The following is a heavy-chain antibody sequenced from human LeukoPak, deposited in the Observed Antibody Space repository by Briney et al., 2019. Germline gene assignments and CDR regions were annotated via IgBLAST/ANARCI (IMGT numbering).Heavy chain of an antibody. D-gene: IGHD3-10*01. CDR3: ARGRMVRRGAIGGYFDY. CDR2: INPSGGST. V-gene: IGHV1-46*01. J-gene: IGHJ4*02. CDR1: GYTFTSYY. Sequence: ASVKVSCKASGYTFTSYYMHWVRQAPGQGLEWMGIINPSGGSTSHAQKFQGRVTMTRDTSTSTVYMELSSLRSEDTAVYYCARGRMVRRGAIGGYFDYWGQGTLVTVSS.